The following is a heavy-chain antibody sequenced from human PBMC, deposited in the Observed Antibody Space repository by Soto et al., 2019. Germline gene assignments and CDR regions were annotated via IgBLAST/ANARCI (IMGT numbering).Heavy chain of an antibody. CDR2: IIPIFGTA. D-gene: IGHD6-6*01. V-gene: IGHV1-69*13. Sequence: SVKVSCKASGGTFSSYAISCVRQAPGQGLEWMGGIIPIFGTANYAQKFQGRVTITADESTSTAYMELSSLRSEDTAVYYCARGTMGAALSYFDYWGQGTLVTVSS. CDR1: GGTFSSYA. CDR3: ARGTMGAALSYFDY. J-gene: IGHJ4*02.